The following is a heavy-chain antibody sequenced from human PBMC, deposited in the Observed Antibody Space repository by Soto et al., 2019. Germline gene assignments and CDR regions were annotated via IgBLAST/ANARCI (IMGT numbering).Heavy chain of an antibody. J-gene: IGHJ6*02. D-gene: IGHD2-2*01. CDR2: IYYSGST. CDR3: ASLRRVPDYYYYYGMDV. Sequence: QLQLQESGPGLVKPSETLSLTCTVSGGSISSSSYYWGWIRQPPGKGLEWIGSIYYSGSTYYNPSLTRRVTISVDTSKNQFSLKLSSVTAADTAVYYCASLRRVPDYYYYYGMDVWGQGTTVTVSS. V-gene: IGHV4-39*01. CDR1: GGSISSSSYY.